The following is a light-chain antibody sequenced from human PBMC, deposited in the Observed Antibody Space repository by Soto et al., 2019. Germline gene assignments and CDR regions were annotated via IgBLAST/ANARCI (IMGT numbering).Light chain of an antibody. CDR2: AVS. J-gene: IGLJ2*01. Sequence: QSALTQPRSVSGSPGQSVTFSCTGTSRDVGGYNYVSWYQQHPGKAPKLIIYAVSGRPSGVPDRFSGSKSGNTASLTISGLQADDEADYYCCSYAGYYTLVFGGGTKLTVL. V-gene: IGLV2-11*01. CDR3: CSYAGYYTLV. CDR1: SRDVGGYNY.